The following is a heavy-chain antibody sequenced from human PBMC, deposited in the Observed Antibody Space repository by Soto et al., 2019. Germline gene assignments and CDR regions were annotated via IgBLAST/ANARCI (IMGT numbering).Heavy chain of an antibody. CDR3: ARGPYSSSWETRFDY. CDR1: GYTFTSYD. Sequence: QVQLVQSGAEVKKPGASVKVSCKASGYTFTSYDINWVRQATGQGLEWMGWMKPNSDNTGYVQKFQGRVSMTRNTSISTAYMELSSLRSEDTAVYYCARGPYSSSWETRFDYWGQGTLVTVSS. V-gene: IGHV1-8*01. CDR2: MKPNSDNT. D-gene: IGHD6-13*01. J-gene: IGHJ4*02.